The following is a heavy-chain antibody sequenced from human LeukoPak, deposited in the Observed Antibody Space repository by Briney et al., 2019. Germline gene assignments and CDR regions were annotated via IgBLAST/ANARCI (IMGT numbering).Heavy chain of an antibody. CDR1: GGTFSSYA. CDR2: IIPILGIA. Sequence: ASVKVSCKASGGTFSSYAISWVRQAPGQGLEWMGRIIPILGIANYAQKFQGRVTITADKSTSTAYMELSSLRSEDTAVYYCARQPYCGGDCYSPLFYWGQGTLVTVSS. D-gene: IGHD2-21*02. V-gene: IGHV1-69*04. CDR3: ARQPYCGGDCYSPLFY. J-gene: IGHJ4*02.